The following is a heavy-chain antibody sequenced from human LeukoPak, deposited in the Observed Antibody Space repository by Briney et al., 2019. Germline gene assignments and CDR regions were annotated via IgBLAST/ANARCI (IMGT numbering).Heavy chain of an antibody. D-gene: IGHD3-10*01. Sequence: GGSLILSCAASGFTFSSYAMSWVRQAPGKGLEWVSAISGSGGSTYYADSVKGRFTISRDNSKNTLYLQMNSLRAEDTAVYYCAKSPTLWSSTLFDYWGQGTLVTVSS. CDR3: AKSPTLWSSTLFDY. V-gene: IGHV3-23*01. CDR1: GFTFSSYA. J-gene: IGHJ4*02. CDR2: ISGSGGST.